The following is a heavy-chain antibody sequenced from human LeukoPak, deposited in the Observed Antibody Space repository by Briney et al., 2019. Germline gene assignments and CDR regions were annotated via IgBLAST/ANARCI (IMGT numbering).Heavy chain of an antibody. CDR2: IYWDDDK. Sequence: SGPTLVKPTQTLTLTCTFSGFSLSTSGVGVGWIRQPPGKALEWLALIYWDDDKRYSPSLKSRLNITKDTSKNQVVLTMTNMDPVDTATYYCARASIVVVITTSYNWFDPWGQGTLVTVSS. J-gene: IGHJ5*02. V-gene: IGHV2-5*02. CDR3: ARASIVVVITTSYNWFDP. D-gene: IGHD3-22*01. CDR1: GFSLSTSGVG.